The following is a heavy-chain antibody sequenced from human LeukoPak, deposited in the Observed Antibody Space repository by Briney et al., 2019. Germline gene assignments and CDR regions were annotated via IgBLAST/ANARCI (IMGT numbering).Heavy chain of an antibody. CDR2: INPNSGGT. CDR1: GYTFTGYY. CDR3: AVVVVPAAPKAFDY. V-gene: IGHV1-2*02. Sequence: ASVKVSCKASGYTFTGYYMHWVRQAPGQGLEWMGWINPNSGGTNYAQKFQGRVTMTRDTSISTAYMELSRLRSDDTAVYYCAVVVVPAAPKAFDYWGQGTLVTVSS. D-gene: IGHD2-2*01. J-gene: IGHJ4*02.